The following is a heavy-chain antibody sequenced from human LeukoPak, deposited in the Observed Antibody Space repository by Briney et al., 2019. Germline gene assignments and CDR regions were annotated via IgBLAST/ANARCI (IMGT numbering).Heavy chain of an antibody. D-gene: IGHD5-18*01. V-gene: IGHV4-38-2*01. J-gene: IGHJ4*02. CDR3: ARVPRRYVDTATLDY. CDR2: IYHSGST. Sequence: SETLSLTCAVSGYSISSGYYWGWIRQPPGKGLEWIGSIYHSGSTYYNPSLKSRVTISVDTSKNQFSLKLSSVTAADTAVYYCARVPRRYVDTATLDYWGQGTLVTVSS. CDR1: GYSISSGYY.